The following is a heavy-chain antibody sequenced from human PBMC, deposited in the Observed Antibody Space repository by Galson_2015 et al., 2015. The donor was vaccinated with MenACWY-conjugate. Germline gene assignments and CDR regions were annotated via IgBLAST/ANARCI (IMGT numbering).Heavy chain of an antibody. V-gene: IGHV3-74*01. CDR2: INPGGSSP. J-gene: IGHJ4*02. CDR1: GFIFNTYW. D-gene: IGHD1-26*01. Sequence: SLRLSCAASGFIFNTYWMHWVRQASGKGLVWVSRINPGGSSPTYADSVKDRFTISRDNAKNTLYLQMNSLRPEDTAVFYCAKTRGASFYFDSWGQGTLVTVSS. CDR3: AKTRGASFYFDS.